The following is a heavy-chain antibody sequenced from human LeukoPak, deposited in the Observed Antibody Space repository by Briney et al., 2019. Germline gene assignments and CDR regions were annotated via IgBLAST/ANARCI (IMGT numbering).Heavy chain of an antibody. CDR2: IWYDGSNK. Sequence: GGSLTLSCAASGFTFSNYGMHWVRQAPGKGLEGVAVIWYDGSNKYYADSVKGRFTISRDNSKNTLYLQMNSLRDEDTAVYYCARQMTTVTTGHSAQLGPYYYYYYMDVWGKGTTVTVSS. J-gene: IGHJ6*03. CDR3: ARQMTTVTTGHSAQLGPYYYYYYMDV. V-gene: IGHV3-33*01. CDR1: GFTFSNYG. D-gene: IGHD4-11*01.